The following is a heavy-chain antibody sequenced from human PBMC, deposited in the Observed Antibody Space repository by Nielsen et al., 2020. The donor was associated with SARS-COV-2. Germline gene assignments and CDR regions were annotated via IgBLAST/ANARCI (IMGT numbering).Heavy chain of an antibody. CDR1: GFTFSSYW. Sequence: GESLKISCAASGFTFSSYWMNWVRQAPGKGLEWVANIKQDGSEKYYGDSVKGRFTISRDNAKNSLYLQMNSLRAEDTAVYYCVRHSSVVIWSGYPVDWGQGTLVTVSS. D-gene: IGHD3-3*01. V-gene: IGHV3-7*01. CDR2: IKQDGSEK. J-gene: IGHJ4*02. CDR3: VRHSSVVIWSGYPVD.